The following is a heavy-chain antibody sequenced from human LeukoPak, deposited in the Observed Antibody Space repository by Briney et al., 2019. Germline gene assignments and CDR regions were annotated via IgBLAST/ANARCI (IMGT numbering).Heavy chain of an antibody. CDR3: ARALNDALDI. CDR2: ISNSGSGT. Sequence: GGSLRLSCAASGFTFSDYYMGWIRQAPGKGLEWVSYISNSGSGTYYPDSVKGRFTISRDNAKRSLYLQVKSLRAEDTAVYYCARALNDALDIWGQGTMVTVSS. V-gene: IGHV3-11*04. J-gene: IGHJ3*02. CDR1: GFTFSDYY.